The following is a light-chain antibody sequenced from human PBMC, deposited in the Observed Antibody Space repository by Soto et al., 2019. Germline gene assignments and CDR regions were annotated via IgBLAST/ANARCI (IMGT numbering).Light chain of an antibody. V-gene: IGKV3-11*01. CDR2: DAS. J-gene: IGKJ3*01. CDR1: QSVSSY. CDR3: QQHSNWPFT. Sequence: EIVLTQSPATLSLSPGERATLSCRASQSVSSYLAWYQQKPGQAPRLLIYDASNRATGIPARFSGSGSGTDFTLTISSLEAEDFAVYYCQQHSNWPFTFCPGTKVDIK.